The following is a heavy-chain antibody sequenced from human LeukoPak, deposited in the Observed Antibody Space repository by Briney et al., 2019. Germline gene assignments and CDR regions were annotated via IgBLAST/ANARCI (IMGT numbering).Heavy chain of an antibody. Sequence: PGGSLRLSCAASGFTFSNYWMHWVRQVPGKGLVWVSRINDDGSFTTYADSVKGRFTISRDNSKNTLYLQMNSLRAEDTAVYYCAKASAMIVVVSKHFDYWGQGTLVTVSS. CDR3: AKASAMIVVVSKHFDY. V-gene: IGHV3-74*03. D-gene: IGHD3-22*01. J-gene: IGHJ4*02. CDR2: INDDGSFT. CDR1: GFTFSNYW.